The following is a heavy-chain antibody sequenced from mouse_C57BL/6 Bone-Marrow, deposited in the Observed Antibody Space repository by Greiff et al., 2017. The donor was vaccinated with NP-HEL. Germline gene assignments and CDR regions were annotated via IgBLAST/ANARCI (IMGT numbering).Heavy chain of an antibody. CDR3: TRYYYGSTFAY. V-gene: IGHV14-1*01. CDR2: IDPEDGDT. D-gene: IGHD1-1*01. J-gene: IGHJ3*01. CDR1: GFNIKDYY. Sequence: VQLKQSGAELVRPGASVKLSCTASGFNIKDYYMHWVKQRPEQGLEWIGRIDPEDGDTEYAPKFQGKATMTADTSSNTAYLQLSSLTSEDTAVYYCTRYYYGSTFAYWGQGTLVTVSA.